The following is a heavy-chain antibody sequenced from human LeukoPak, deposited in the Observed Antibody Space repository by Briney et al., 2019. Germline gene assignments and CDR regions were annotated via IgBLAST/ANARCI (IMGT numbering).Heavy chain of an antibody. Sequence: SETLSLTCSVSGYSINSAYYWGWIRQPPGKGLEWIGNLLPGLSTEHNPSLKGRVTIFLDTSKNIFSLRLTSVTAADTALYFCAGMTTVTRGRRFDSWGQGALVTVSS. J-gene: IGHJ4*02. CDR1: GYSINSAYY. D-gene: IGHD4-17*01. CDR2: LLPGLST. V-gene: IGHV4-38-2*01. CDR3: AGMTTVTRGRRFDS.